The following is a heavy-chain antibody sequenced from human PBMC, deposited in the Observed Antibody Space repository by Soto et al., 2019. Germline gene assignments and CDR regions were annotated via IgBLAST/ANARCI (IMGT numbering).Heavy chain of an antibody. D-gene: IGHD2-8*02. Sequence: ASVKVSCKASGYTFTSYYMHWVRQAPGQGLEWMGIINPSGGSTSYAQKFQGRVTMARDTSTSTVYMELSSLRSEDTAVYYCARGRAVMYAIYYYYYYGMDVWGQGTTVTAP. CDR1: GYTFTSYY. J-gene: IGHJ6*02. CDR2: INPSGGST. V-gene: IGHV1-46*01. CDR3: ARGRAVMYAIYYYYYYGMDV.